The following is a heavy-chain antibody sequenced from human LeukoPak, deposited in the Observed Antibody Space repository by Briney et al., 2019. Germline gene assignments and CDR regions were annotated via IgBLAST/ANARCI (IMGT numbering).Heavy chain of an antibody. Sequence: PETLSLTRTVSGGSVSSGSYYWSWIRQPPGKGLEWIGYIYYSGSTNYNPSLKSRVTISVDTSKNQFSLKLSSVTAADTAVYYCASWYYDFWSGYKNFDYWGQGTLVTVSS. CDR3: ASWYYDFWSGYKNFDY. CDR1: GGSVSSGSYY. D-gene: IGHD3-3*01. J-gene: IGHJ4*02. V-gene: IGHV4-61*01. CDR2: IYYSGST.